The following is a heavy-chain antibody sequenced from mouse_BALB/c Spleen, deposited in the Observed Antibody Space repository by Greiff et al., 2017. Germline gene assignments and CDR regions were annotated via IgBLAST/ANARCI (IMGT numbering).Heavy chain of an antibody. CDR3: ARQYGDY. V-gene: IGHV5-12-2*01. CDR2: ISNGGGST. D-gene: IGHD2-10*02. Sequence: EVQLVESGGGLVQPGGSLKLSCAASGFTFSSYTMSWVRQTPEKRLEWVAYISNGGGSTYYPDTVKGRFTISRDNAKNTLYLQMSSLKSEDTAMYYCARQYGDYWGQGTTLTVSS. J-gene: IGHJ2*01. CDR1: GFTFSSYT.